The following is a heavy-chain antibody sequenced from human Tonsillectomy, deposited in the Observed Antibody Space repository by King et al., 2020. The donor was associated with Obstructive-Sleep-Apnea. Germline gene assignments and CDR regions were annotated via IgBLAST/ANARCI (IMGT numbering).Heavy chain of an antibody. CDR3: AREPRALEKLTLKRVYYYNGMDV. J-gene: IGHJ6*02. CDR1: GFTFSRDT. V-gene: IGHV3-48*04. CDR2: ISSSSSII. D-gene: IGHD3-10*01. Sequence: EVQLVESGGGLVQAGGSLRLSCAASGFTFSRDTMNWVRQAPGKGLEWVSYISSSSSIINYADSVKGRFTISRDNAKNSLYLQMSSLRAEDTAVDYCAREPRALEKLTLKRVYYYNGMDVWGQGPTVTVSS.